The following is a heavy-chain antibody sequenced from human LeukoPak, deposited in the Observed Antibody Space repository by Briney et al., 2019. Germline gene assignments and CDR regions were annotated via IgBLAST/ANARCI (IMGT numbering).Heavy chain of an antibody. CDR2: ISGSGGST. Sequence: GESLRLSCAASGFTFSSYAMSWVRQAPGKGLEWVSAISGSGGSTYYADSVKGRFTISRDNSKNTLYLQMNSLRAEDTAVYYCAKDRDVWGSLLDYWGQGTLVTVSS. CDR1: GFTFSSYA. V-gene: IGHV3-23*01. CDR3: AKDRDVWGSLLDY. J-gene: IGHJ4*02. D-gene: IGHD3-16*01.